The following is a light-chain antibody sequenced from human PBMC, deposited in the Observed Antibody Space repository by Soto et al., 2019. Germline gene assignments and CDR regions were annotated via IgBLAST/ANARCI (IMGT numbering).Light chain of an antibody. CDR3: QQCDEWPLT. V-gene: IGKV3-15*01. CDR2: DAF. Sequence: EKVMTQSPATLSVSPGERATLSCRASQNVKTRLAWYQQKPGQAPRLLIFDAFTRATGIPARFSGSASGTDFTLTISSLQSEDSAVYYFQQCDEWPLTFGGGTKVELK. CDR1: QNVKTR. J-gene: IGKJ4*01.